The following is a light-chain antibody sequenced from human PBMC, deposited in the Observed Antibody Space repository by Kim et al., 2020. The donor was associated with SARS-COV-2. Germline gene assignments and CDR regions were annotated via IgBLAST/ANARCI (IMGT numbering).Light chain of an antibody. J-gene: IGLJ2*01. CDR2: SND. Sequence: QSVLTQPPSVSGTPGQRVTISCSGGRSDIGSNTVNWYQQLPEKSPRLVIYSNDKHPSGVPGRFSGSRSGTSASLAISGLQSDDEADYFCASWNDGLSGPVFGGGTQLTVL. V-gene: IGLV1-44*01. CDR3: ASWNDGLSGPV. CDR1: RSDIGSNT.